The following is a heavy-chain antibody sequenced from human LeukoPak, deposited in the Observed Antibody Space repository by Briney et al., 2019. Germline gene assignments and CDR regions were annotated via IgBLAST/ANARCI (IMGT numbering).Heavy chain of an antibody. J-gene: IGHJ4*02. CDR2: ISVASNT. Sequence: GGSLRLSCAASGLAFSSYAMSWVRQAPGKGLEWVSTISVASNTFYADSVKGRFTISRDNSRNTLYLQMTSLRADDTAVYYCADYGVSGFRSNSYWGLGTLVTVSS. CDR1: GLAFSSYA. V-gene: IGHV3-23*01. CDR3: ADYGVSGFRSNSY. D-gene: IGHD3-16*01.